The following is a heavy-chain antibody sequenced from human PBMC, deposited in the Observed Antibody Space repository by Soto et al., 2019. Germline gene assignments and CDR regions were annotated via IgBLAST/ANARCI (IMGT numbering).Heavy chain of an antibody. CDR2: ISGSGGST. CDR1: GFTFSSYA. CDR3: AKDSDYYDSSGYYNEYYFDY. Sequence: GGSLRLSCAAPGFTFSSYAMSWVRQAPGKGLEWVSAISGSGGSTYYADSVKGRFTISRDNSKNTLYLQMNSLRAADTAVYYCAKDSDYYDSSGYYNEYYFDYWGQGTLVTVSS. D-gene: IGHD3-22*01. J-gene: IGHJ4*02. V-gene: IGHV3-23*01.